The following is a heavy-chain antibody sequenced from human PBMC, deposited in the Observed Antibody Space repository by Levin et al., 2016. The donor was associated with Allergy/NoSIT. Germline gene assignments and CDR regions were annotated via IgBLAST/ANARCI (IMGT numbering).Heavy chain of an antibody. CDR2: IKQGGSEK. D-gene: IGHD2-2*02. J-gene: IGHJ6*03. CDR3: VPAATPIYYYYYYYYMDV. V-gene: IGHV3-7*01. Sequence: WIRQPPGKGLEWVANIKQGGSEKYYVDSVKGRFTISRDNAKNSLYLQMNSLRAEDTAVYGVVPAATPIYYYYYYYYMDVWGKGTTVTVSS.